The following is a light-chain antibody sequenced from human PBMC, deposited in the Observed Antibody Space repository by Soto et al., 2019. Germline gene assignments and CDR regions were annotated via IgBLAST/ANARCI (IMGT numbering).Light chain of an antibody. CDR3: QHYKSYSYT. J-gene: IGKJ2*01. CDR1: EYKYMG. V-gene: IGKV1-5*01. CDR2: DAS. Sequence: DIQMTQSPSTLSASGGERDNNTCRDSEYKYMGLAWYQQKTGKAPKLLIYDASTLDIGVPSRFSGSGFGTEFSLTISSLQPDDFATFYCQHYKSYSYTFGQGTKLEVK.